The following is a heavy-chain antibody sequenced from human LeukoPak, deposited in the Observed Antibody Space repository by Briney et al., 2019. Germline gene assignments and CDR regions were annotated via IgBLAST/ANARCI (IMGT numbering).Heavy chain of an antibody. CDR1: GFSFSSYA. D-gene: IGHD2-2*01. J-gene: IGHJ4*02. CDR3: AKGLTWDSTSCSD. CDR2: IVGSGGNM. V-gene: IGHV3-23*01. Sequence: PGGSLRLSCAASGFSFSSYAMSWVRQAPGKGLEWVSAIVGSGGNMYYADSVKGRFTISRDNFKSTLCLQMNSLRAEDTAVYYCAKGLTWDSTSCSDWGQGTLVTVSS.